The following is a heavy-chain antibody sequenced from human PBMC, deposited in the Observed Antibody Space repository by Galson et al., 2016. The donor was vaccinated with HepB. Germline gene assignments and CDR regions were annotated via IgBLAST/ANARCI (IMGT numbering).Heavy chain of an antibody. D-gene: IGHD6-19*01. CDR1: GFSFDNNA. J-gene: IGHJ5*02. V-gene: IGHV3-23*01. CDR3: VYSAGWSPFRS. CDR2: ISGSGGAI. Sequence: SLRLSCAASGFSFDNNAMNWVRQTPGRGLEWVAGISGSGGAIHYADSVKGRFTISRDNTYNTLSLRMNNLRDEDTARYFCVYSAGWSPFRSWGQGTQVTVSS.